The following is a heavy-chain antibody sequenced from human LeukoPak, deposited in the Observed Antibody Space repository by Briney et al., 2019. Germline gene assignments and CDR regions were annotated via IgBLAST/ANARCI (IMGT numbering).Heavy chain of an antibody. CDR3: ARRFRGVITDYYYYYMDV. D-gene: IGHD3-10*01. V-gene: IGHV4-59*12. CDR1: GGSISSYY. Sequence: SETLSLTCTVAGGSISSYYWSWIRQPPGKGLEWIGYIYCSGSTNYNPSLKSRVTISVDTSKNQFSLKLSSVTAADTAVYYCARRFRGVITDYYYYYMDVWGKGTTVTISS. J-gene: IGHJ6*03. CDR2: IYCSGST.